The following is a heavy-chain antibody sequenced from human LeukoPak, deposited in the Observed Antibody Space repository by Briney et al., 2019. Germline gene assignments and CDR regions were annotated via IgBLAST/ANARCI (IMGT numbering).Heavy chain of an antibody. D-gene: IGHD3/OR15-3a*01. CDR2: ISYDGSNK. V-gene: IGHV3-30*03. J-gene: IGHJ5*02. Sequence: GGSLRLSCAASGFTFSSYGMHWVRQAPGKGLVWVAVISYDGSNKYYADSVNGRFTISRDNAKNTLYLQMNSLRGEDTAVYYCARDMLFGESVYNWFDPWGQGTLVTVSS. CDR3: ARDMLFGESVYNWFDP. CDR1: GFTFSSYG.